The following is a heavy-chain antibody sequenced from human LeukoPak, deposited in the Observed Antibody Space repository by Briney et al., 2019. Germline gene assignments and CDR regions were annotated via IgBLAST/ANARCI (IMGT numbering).Heavy chain of an antibody. V-gene: IGHV3-21*01. CDR3: AGGSCPDY. CDR2: IRSSSSYI. D-gene: IGHD2-15*01. CDR1: GFTFSSYS. J-gene: IGHJ4*02. Sequence: AGSLRLSCAASGFTFSSYSMNWVRQAPGKGLEWVSSIRSSSSYIYYADSVKGRFTISRDNAKNSLYLQMTSLRAEDTAVYYCAGGSCPDYWGQGTLVTVSS.